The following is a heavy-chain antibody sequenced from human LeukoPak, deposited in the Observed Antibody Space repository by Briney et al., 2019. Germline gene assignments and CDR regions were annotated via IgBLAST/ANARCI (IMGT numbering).Heavy chain of an antibody. CDR1: GFTFSDHY. CDR2: ISSSSSYT. Sequence: GGSLRLSCAASGFTFSDHYMSWIRQAPGKGLEWVSYISSSSSYTNYADSVKGRFTISRDNAKNSLYLQMNSLRAEDTAVYYCARDLCYYGSGSYCNWYNWFDPWGQGTLVTVSS. CDR3: ARDLCYYGSGSYCNWYNWFDP. V-gene: IGHV3-11*06. D-gene: IGHD3-10*01. J-gene: IGHJ5*02.